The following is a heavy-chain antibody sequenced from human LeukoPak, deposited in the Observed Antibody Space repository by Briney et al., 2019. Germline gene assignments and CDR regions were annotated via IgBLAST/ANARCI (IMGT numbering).Heavy chain of an antibody. D-gene: IGHD5-12*01. V-gene: IGHV1-69*06. J-gene: IGHJ5*02. CDR3: ARRFLGPHSGPFGRFDP. Sequence: GASVKVSCKASGYTFTSYGISWVRQAPGQGLEWMGGIIPIFGTANYAQKFQGRVTITADKSTSTAYMELSSLRSEDTAVYYCARRFLGPHSGPFGRFDPWGQGTLVTVSS. CDR2: IIPIFGTA. CDR1: GYTFTSYG.